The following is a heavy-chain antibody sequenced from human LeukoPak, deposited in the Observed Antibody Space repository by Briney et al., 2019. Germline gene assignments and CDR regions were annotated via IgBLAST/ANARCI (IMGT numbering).Heavy chain of an antibody. CDR1: GYSFTSYW. D-gene: IGHD1-1*01. Sequence: GESLEISCKGSGYSFTSYWIRWVRQMPGKGLEWMGRIDPSDSYTNYSPSFQGHVTISADKSISTAYLQWSSLKASDTAMYYCAARWNDDLDFYYWGQGTLVTVSS. V-gene: IGHV5-10-1*01. CDR3: AARWNDDLDFYY. CDR2: IDPSDSYT. J-gene: IGHJ4*02.